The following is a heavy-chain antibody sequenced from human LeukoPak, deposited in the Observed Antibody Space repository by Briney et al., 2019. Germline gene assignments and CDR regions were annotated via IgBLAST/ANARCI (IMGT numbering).Heavy chain of an antibody. CDR3: ARGSTRYDY. CDR2: IYTSGST. V-gene: IGHV4-4*07. D-gene: IGHD2-2*01. CDR1: GGSISSYF. J-gene: IGHJ4*02. Sequence: SETLSLTCTVSGGSISSYFWTWIRQPAGMGLEWIGRIYTSGSTNYKPSLKSRVTMSVDTSKNQFSLKLSSVTAADTAVYFCARGSTRYDYWGQGTLVTVSS.